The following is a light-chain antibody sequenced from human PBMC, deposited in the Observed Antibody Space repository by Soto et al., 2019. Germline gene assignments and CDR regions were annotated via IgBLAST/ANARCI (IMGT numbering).Light chain of an antibody. J-gene: IGKJ2*01. V-gene: IGKV3-20*01. Sequence: EIVLTQSPGTLSLSPGERATLSCRASQSVTSNYLAWYQQKPGQAPRLLLYGASSRATGIPDRISGSGSGTDFPLTISRLEPEDFAVYYCHQYGTSPPYTFGQGTKLEIK. CDR2: GAS. CDR1: QSVTSNY. CDR3: HQYGTSPPYT.